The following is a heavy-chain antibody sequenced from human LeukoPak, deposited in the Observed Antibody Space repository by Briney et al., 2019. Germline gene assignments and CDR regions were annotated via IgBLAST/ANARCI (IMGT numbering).Heavy chain of an antibody. V-gene: IGHV3-48*03. CDR3: ASYYGSGSIYYYYYMDV. CDR1: GFSFSSYE. J-gene: IGHJ6*03. D-gene: IGHD3-10*01. CDR2: ISSSGSTI. Sequence: GGSLRLSCAASGFSFSSYEMNWVRQAPGKGLEWVSYISSSGSTIYYADSVKGRFTISRDNAKNSLYLQMNSLRAEDTAVYYCASYYGSGSIYYYYYMDVWGKGTTVTISS.